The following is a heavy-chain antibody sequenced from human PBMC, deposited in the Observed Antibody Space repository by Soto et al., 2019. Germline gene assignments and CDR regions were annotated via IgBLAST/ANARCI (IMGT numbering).Heavy chain of an antibody. CDR3: ASQGGCYSLDY. CDR2: IIPILGIA. CDR1: GGTFRSYT. J-gene: IGHJ4*02. Sequence: QVQLVQSGAEVKKPGSSVKVSCKASGGTFRSYTISWVRQAPGQGLEWMGRIIPILGIAIYAQKFQGRVKITADKSTSTAYMELSSLRSEDTAVYYCASQGGCYSLDYWCQGTLVTVSS. V-gene: IGHV1-69*02. D-gene: IGHD2-15*01.